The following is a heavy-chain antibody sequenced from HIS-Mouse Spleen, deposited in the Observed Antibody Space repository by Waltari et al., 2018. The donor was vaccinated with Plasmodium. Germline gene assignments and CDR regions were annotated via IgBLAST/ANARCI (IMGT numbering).Heavy chain of an antibody. CDR3: AKVAQGTRDAFDI. CDR1: GFTFSSYG. Sequence: QVQLVESGGGVVQPGRSLRLSCAASGFTFSSYGMHWVRQARGEGLDVVAVQWYDGSNKYYADSVKGRFTISRDNSKNTLYLQMNSRRAEDTAVYYCAKVAQGTRDAFDIWGQGTMVTVSS. V-gene: IGHV3-33*06. D-gene: IGHD2-8*01. J-gene: IGHJ3*02. CDR2: QWYDGSNK.